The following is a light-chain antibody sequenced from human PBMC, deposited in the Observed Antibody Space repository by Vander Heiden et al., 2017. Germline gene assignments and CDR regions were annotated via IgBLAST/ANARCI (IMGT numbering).Light chain of an antibody. Sequence: DITMTQSPSSLSASVGDRVTITCRASQYISNYLKWYQQKPGKAPKLLIYAAYNLQSGVPSRFSGSGSGTDFTLTISSLQPEDFATYYCQQSFTTPLTFGGGTKVEIK. V-gene: IGKV1-39*01. CDR1: QYISNY. CDR2: AAY. J-gene: IGKJ4*01. CDR3: QQSFTTPLT.